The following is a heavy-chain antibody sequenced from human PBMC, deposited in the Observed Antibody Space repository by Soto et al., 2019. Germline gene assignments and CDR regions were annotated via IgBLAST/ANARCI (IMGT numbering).Heavy chain of an antibody. CDR3: ARLDLHSSGWYLKDLEY. D-gene: IGHD6-19*01. J-gene: IGHJ4*02. CDR2: IGPSDSYT. CDR1: GYSFTSYW. V-gene: IGHV5-10-1*01. Sequence: GESLKISCKGSGYSFTSYWISRVRQMPGKGLEWMGRIGPSDSYTNCSPSFQGHVTISANKSISTAYLQWISLKASVTAMYYCARLDLHSSGWYLKDLEYWGQGTSVTVSP.